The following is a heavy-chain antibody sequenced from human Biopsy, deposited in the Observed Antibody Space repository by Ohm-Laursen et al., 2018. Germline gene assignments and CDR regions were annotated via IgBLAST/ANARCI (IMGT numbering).Heavy chain of an antibody. CDR3: TRVRTFGGVIGGYYFDS. J-gene: IGHJ4*02. CDR2: FNPGGGTA. D-gene: IGHD3-16*02. CDR1: GYTFVNYY. V-gene: IGHV1-46*01. Sequence: ASVKVSCKASGYTFVNYYMHWVRQAPGQGLEWMGIFNPGGGTANYAQNFQRRVVMTRNMSTNTAYMELSSLTSDDTAVYYCTRVRTFGGVIGGYYFDSWGQGILVTVSS.